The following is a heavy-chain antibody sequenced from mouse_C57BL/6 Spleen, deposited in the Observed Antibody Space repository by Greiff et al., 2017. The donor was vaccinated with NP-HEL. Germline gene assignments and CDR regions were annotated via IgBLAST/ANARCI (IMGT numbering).Heavy chain of an antibody. J-gene: IGHJ3*01. V-gene: IGHV1-15*01. CDR1: GYTFTDYE. D-gene: IGHD1-1*01. CDR3: TRYYGSPTGFAH. Sequence: QVQLQQSGAELVRPGASVTLSCKASGYTFTDYEMHWVKQTPVHGLEWIGAIDPETGGTAYNQKFKGKAILTADKSSSTAYMELRSLTSEGSAVYYCTRYYGSPTGFAHSGEEALVTVSA. CDR2: IDPETGGT.